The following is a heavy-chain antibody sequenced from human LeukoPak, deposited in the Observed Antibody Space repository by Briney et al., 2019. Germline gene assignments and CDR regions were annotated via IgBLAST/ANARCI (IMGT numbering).Heavy chain of an antibody. CDR1: GFTFSSYG. Sequence: GRSLRLSCAASGFTFSSYGMHWVRQAPGKGLEWVAVISYDGSNKYYADSVKGRFTISRDNSKNTLYLQMNSLRAEDTAVYYCAKTLAYGMDVWGQGTTVTVSS. CDR2: ISYDGSNK. V-gene: IGHV3-30*18. J-gene: IGHJ6*02. CDR3: AKTLAYGMDV.